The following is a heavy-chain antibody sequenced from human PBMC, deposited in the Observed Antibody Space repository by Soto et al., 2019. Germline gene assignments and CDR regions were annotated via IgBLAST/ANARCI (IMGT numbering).Heavy chain of an antibody. CDR2: INHSGST. J-gene: IGHJ6*02. Sequence: QVQLQQWGAGLLKPSETLSLTCAVYGGSFSGYYWSWIRQPPGKGLEWIGEINHSGSTNYNPSLKSRVTLSVDTSKNQFSLKLSSVTAADTAVYYCARGGTMVRGVITPYYYYGMDVWGQGTTVTVSS. V-gene: IGHV4-34*01. CDR1: GGSFSGYY. D-gene: IGHD3-10*01. CDR3: ARGGTMVRGVITPYYYYGMDV.